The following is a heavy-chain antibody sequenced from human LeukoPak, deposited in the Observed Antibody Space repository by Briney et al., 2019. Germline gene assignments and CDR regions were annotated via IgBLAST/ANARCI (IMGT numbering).Heavy chain of an antibody. Sequence: ASVKVSCKTSGYSFTGYYIHWVRQAPGQGLEWMGWISAYNGNTNYAQKLQGRVTMTTDTSTSTAYMELRSLRSDDTAVYYCARGGSSSSSGDYWGQGTLVTVSS. V-gene: IGHV1-18*04. CDR3: ARGGSSSSSGDY. J-gene: IGHJ4*02. D-gene: IGHD6-6*01. CDR1: GYSFTGYY. CDR2: ISAYNGNT.